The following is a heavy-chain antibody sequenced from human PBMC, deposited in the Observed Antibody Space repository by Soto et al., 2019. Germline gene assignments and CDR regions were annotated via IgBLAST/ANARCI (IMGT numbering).Heavy chain of an antibody. CDR2: AHHSGRT. V-gene: IGHV4-4*02. D-gene: IGHD1-26*01. CDR3: ARSEATGLDY. Sequence: QVQLQESGPGLVKPSGTLSLTCTVSGGSMTSSNWWNWVRQSPGKGLEWIGEAHHSGRTNYNPSLKSRATISVDKSKNHFSLKLSSATAADTAVYYGARSEATGLDYWGQGTLVTVSS. J-gene: IGHJ4*02. CDR1: GGSMTSSNW.